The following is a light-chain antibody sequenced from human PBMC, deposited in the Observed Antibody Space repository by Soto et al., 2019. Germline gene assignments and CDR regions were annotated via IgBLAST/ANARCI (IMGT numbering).Light chain of an antibody. J-gene: IGKJ1*01. Sequence: DIQMTQSPSTLSASVGDRVTMTCRASRSISSWLAWYQQKPGSAPKLLLHHASTLESGVPSRFSGSGSGTEFTLTISSLQPDDVATYYCQQYHFFWTFGQGTKVDIK. CDR3: QQYHFFWT. CDR1: RSISSW. V-gene: IGKV1-5*01. CDR2: HAS.